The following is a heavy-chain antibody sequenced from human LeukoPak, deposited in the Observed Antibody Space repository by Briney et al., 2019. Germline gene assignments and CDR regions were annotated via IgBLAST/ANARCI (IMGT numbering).Heavy chain of an antibody. D-gene: IGHD3-22*01. CDR2: IRRDGSET. Sequence: GGSLRLSCAASGFTFSNYWMTWVRRAPGKGLEWVANIRRDGSETHSVDSVMGRFTISRDNDKNSLYLQMNSLRAEDTAVYYCTRDDTHYGSSGSFYDAFDIWGQGTMVTVSS. CDR1: GFTFSNYW. J-gene: IGHJ3*02. CDR3: TRDDTHYGSSGSFYDAFDI. V-gene: IGHV3-7*01.